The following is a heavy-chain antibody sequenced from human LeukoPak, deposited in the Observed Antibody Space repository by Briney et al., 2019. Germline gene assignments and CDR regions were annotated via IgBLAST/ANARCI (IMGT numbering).Heavy chain of an antibody. CDR3: ARSIVVVVAATLGWFSYGMDV. CDR2: INPSGGST. CDR1: GYTFTSYY. V-gene: IGHV1-46*01. J-gene: IGHJ6*02. Sequence: ASVKVSCKASGYTFTSYYMHWVRQAPGQGLEWVGIINPSGGSTSYAQKFQGRVTMTRDTSTSTVYMELSSLRSEDTAVYYCARSIVVVVAATLGWFSYGMDVWGQGTTVTVSS. D-gene: IGHD2-15*01.